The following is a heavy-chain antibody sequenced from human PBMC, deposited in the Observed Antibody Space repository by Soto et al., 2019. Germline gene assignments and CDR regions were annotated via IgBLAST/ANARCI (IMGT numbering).Heavy chain of an antibody. V-gene: IGHV4-34*01. D-gene: IGHD3-10*01. CDR1: GGSFSGYY. CDR2: INHSGST. J-gene: IGHJ5*02. CDR3: ARAHFIYGSGSYRRLNWFDP. Sequence: SETLSLTCAVYGGSFSGYYWSWIRQPPGKGLEWIGEINHSGSTNYNPSLKSRVTISVDTSKNQFSLKLSSVTAADTAVYYCARAHFIYGSGSYRRLNWFDPWGQGTLVTVSS.